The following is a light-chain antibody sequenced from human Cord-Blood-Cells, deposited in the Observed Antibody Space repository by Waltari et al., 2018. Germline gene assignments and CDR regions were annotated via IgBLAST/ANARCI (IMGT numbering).Light chain of an antibody. CDR2: DVS. J-gene: IGLJ1*01. V-gene: IGLV2-11*01. Sequence: QSALTQPRSVSGSPGQSVTISFTGTSSDVGGYNYVSWYQQHPGKAPKLMIYDVSKRPSGVPDRFSGSKSGNTASLAISGLQAEDEAYYYCCSYAGSYTYVFGTGTKVTVL. CDR1: SSDVGGYNY. CDR3: CSYAGSYTYV.